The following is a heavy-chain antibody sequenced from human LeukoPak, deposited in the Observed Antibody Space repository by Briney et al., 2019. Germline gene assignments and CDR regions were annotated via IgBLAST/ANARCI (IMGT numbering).Heavy chain of an antibody. Sequence: GASVKVSCKTSGYTFTSYDINWVRQAPGQGLEWMGWINTNTGNPTYAQGFTGRFVFSLDTSVSTAYLQISSLKAEDTAVYYCARDLVEYSSSYHDYWGQGTLVTVSS. J-gene: IGHJ4*02. CDR3: ARDLVEYSSSYHDY. D-gene: IGHD6-6*01. CDR1: GYTFTSYD. CDR2: INTNTGNP. V-gene: IGHV7-4-1*02.